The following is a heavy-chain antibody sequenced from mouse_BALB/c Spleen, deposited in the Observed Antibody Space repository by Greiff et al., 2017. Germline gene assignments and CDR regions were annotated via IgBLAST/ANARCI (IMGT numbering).Heavy chain of an antibody. J-gene: IGHJ3*01. CDR3: ARGATVDD. D-gene: IGHD1-1*01. V-gene: IGHV1-63*02. Sequence: VQLKESGAELVRPGTSVKISCKASGYTFTNYWLGRVKQRPGHGLEWIGDIYPGGGYTNYNEKFKGKATLTADTSSSTAYMQLSSLTSEDSAVYCCARGATVDDWGQGTLVTVSA. CDR1: GYTFTNYW. CDR2: IYPGGGYT.